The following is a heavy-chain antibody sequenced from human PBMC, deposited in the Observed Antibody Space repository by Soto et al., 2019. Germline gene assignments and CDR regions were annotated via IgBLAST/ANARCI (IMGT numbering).Heavy chain of an antibody. CDR2: IGDSGAST. CDR3: AGGVELDV. CDR1: GFSFSSFA. D-gene: IGHD1-26*01. J-gene: IGHJ6*03. Sequence: EVLLLESGGGLVQPGGSLRLSCEASGFSFSSFAMNWVRQAPGKGLEWVSAIGDSGASTYYADSVKGRFTISRDNSRNTPCLQLNSGRAEDTAVYYWAGGVELDVGGNGTTVSVSS. V-gene: IGHV3-23*01.